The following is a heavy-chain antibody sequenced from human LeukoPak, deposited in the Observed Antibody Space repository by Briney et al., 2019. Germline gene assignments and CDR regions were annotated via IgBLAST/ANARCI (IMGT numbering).Heavy chain of an antibody. J-gene: IGHJ3*02. V-gene: IGHV4-59*01. Sequence: SETLSLTCTVSGGSISNYYWSWIRQPPGKGLEWIGDIYYSGSTNYIPSLKSRVTISVDTSKNQFSLKLSSVTAADTAVYYCARERWVGATTVRAFDIWGQGTMVTVSS. CDR1: GGSISNYY. CDR2: IYYSGST. D-gene: IGHD1-26*01. CDR3: ARERWVGATTVRAFDI.